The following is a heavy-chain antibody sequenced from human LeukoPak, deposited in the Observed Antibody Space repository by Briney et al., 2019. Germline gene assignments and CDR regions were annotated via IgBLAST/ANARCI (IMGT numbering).Heavy chain of an antibody. D-gene: IGHD3-9*01. V-gene: IGHV3-30-3*01. CDR2: ITYDGSNK. J-gene: IGHJ4*02. CDR1: GFTFSNYA. CDR3: ARDRRYDILTGYRPLFDY. Sequence: GGSLRLSCAASGFTFSNYAIHWVRQAPGKGLEWVAVITYDGSNKYYADSVKGRFTISRDNSKNTLYLQMNSLRAEDTAVYYCARDRRYDILTGYRPLFDYWGQGTLVTVSS.